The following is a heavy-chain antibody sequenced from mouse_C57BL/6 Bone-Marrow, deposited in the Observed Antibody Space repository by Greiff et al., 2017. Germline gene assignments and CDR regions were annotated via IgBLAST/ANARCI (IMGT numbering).Heavy chain of an antibody. V-gene: IGHV1-69*01. CDR2: IDPSDSYT. CDR3: AYVSSPYYFDY. D-gene: IGHD1-1*01. Sequence: QVQLQQPGAELVMPGASVKLSCKASGYTFTSYWMHWVKQRPGQGLEWIGEIDPSDSYTNYNQKFKGKSTLTVDKSSSTAYMQLSRLTSEDSAVYYCAYVSSPYYFDYWGQGTTLTVSS. CDR1: GYTFTSYW. J-gene: IGHJ2*01.